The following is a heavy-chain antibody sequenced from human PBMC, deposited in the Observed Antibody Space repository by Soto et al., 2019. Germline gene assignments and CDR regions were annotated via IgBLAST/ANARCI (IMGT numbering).Heavy chain of an antibody. CDR3: ARDNYGMDV. Sequence: GRCRRLSCAASGFTVSSNYMNWVRQAPGKGLEWVSYISSSGSTIYYADSVKGRFTISRDKAKNSLYLQMNSLRADDTAVYYCARDNYGMDVWGQGTTVTVSS. J-gene: IGHJ6*02. V-gene: IGHV3-48*01. CDR2: ISSSGSTI. CDR1: GFTVSSNY.